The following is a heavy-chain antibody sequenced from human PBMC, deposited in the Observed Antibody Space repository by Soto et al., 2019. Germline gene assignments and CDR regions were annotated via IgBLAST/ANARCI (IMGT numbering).Heavy chain of an antibody. CDR3: ARATPLTYYDILTGFPHYFDY. CDR1: GGSISSYY. D-gene: IGHD3-9*01. J-gene: IGHJ4*02. CDR2: IYYSGST. Sequence: SETLSLTCTVSGGSISSYYWSWIRQPPGKGLEWIGYIYYSGSTNYNPSLKSRVTISVDTSKNQFSLKLSSVTAADTAVYYCARATPLTYYDILTGFPHYFDYWGQGTLVTVSS. V-gene: IGHV4-59*01.